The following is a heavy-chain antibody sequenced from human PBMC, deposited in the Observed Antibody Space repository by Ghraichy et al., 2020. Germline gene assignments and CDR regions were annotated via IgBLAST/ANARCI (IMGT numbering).Heavy chain of an antibody. CDR1: GFTFSSYA. J-gene: IGHJ6*02. D-gene: IGHD3-16*01. CDR3: AVALLNGGWYGMDV. V-gene: IGHV3-23*01. Sequence: GGSLRLSCAASGFTFSSYAMSWVRQAPGKGLEWVSAISGSGGSTYYADSVKGRFTISRDNSKNTLYLQMNSLRAEDTAVYYCAVALLNGGWYGMDVWGQGTTVTVSS. CDR2: ISGSGGST.